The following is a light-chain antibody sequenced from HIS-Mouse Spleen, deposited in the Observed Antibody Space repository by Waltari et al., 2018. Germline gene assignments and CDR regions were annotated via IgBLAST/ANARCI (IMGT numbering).Light chain of an antibody. CDR2: DVS. J-gene: IGLJ3*02. CDR1: SRDVGGFHY. Sequence: QSALTQPASVSASPGQSITISCTGTSRDVGGFHYVSWYQQHPGKAPKLMIYDVSSRPSGVSNRFSGSKSGNTASLTISGLQAEDEADYYCSSYTSSSTLVFGGGTKLTVL. V-gene: IGLV2-14*03. CDR3: SSYTSSSTLV.